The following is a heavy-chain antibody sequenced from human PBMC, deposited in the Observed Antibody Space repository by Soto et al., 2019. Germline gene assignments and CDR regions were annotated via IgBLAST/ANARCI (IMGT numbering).Heavy chain of an antibody. J-gene: IGHJ4*02. CDR1: VGSISSGGYY. D-gene: IGHD6-6*01. CDR2: IYYSGST. Sequence: PSETLSLTCTVSVGSISSGGYYWSWIRQHPGKGLEGIGYIYYSGSTYYNPSLKSRVTITVDTSKNQFSLKLSSVTAADTAVYYCARDRGSSSAGFDNWGQGTLVTVS. CDR3: ARDRGSSSAGFDN. V-gene: IGHV4-31*03.